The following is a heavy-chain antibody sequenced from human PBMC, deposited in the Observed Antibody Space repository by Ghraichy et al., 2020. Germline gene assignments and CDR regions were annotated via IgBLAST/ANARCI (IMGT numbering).Heavy chain of an antibody. CDR1: GDSINNTAW. J-gene: IGHJ4*02. V-gene: IGHV4-4*02. CDR2: ISRGGRT. D-gene: IGHD3/OR15-3a*01. CDR3: AKTAIHFCTADY. Sequence: SETLSLTCAVSGDSINNTAWWTWVRQPPGEGLEWVGEISRGGRTNYSPSLESRVTISMDKSKNQFSLKMASVTAADTAIYYCAKTAIHFCTADYWGQGALVTVSS.